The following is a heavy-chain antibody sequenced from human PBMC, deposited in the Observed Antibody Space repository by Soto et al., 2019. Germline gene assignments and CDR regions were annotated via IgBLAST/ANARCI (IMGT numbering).Heavy chain of an antibody. D-gene: IGHD2-2*01. CDR1: GFTFSSYG. CDR2: IWYDGIKK. V-gene: IGHV3-33*01. Sequence: QVQLVESGGGVVQPGRSLRLSCAASGFTFSSYGMHWVRQAPGKGLEWVAVIWYDGIKKHYADSVKGRFTISRDNSKNTLYLEMNSLRVEDTAVYDCARDRNSVVVPAAIADYWGQGTLVTVSS. CDR3: ARDRNSVVVPAAIADY. J-gene: IGHJ4*02.